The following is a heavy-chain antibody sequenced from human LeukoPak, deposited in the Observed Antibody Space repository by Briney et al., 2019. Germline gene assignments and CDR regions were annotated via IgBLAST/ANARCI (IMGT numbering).Heavy chain of an antibody. J-gene: IGHJ6*02. CDR1: GGTFSSYA. CDR3: ARDPLRSTWSTYYNALDV. V-gene: IGHV1-69*04. CDR2: IIPILGIA. D-gene: IGHD6-13*01. Sequence: SVKVSCKASGGTFSSYAISWVRQAPGQGLEWMGRIIPILGIANYAQKFQGRVTITADKSTSTAYMELSSLRSEDTAVYYCARDPLRSTWSTYYNALDVWGQGTTVTVSS.